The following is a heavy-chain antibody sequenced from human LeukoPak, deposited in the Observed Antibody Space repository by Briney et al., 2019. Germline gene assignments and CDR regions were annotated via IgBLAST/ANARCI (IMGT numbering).Heavy chain of an antibody. V-gene: IGHV4-34*01. CDR1: GGSFSGYY. CDR2: INHSGSA. D-gene: IGHD6-13*01. CDR3: ARKYSSSRHRRYYGMDV. J-gene: IGHJ6*02. Sequence: PSETLSLTCAVYGGSFSGYYWSWIRQPPGKGLEWIGEINHSGSAKYNPSLKSRVTISVDTSKNQFSLKLSSVTAADTAVYYCARKYSSSRHRRYYGMDVWGQGTTVTVSS.